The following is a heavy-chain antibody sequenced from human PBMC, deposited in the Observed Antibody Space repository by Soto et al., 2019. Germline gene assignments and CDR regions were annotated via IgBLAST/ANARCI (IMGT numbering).Heavy chain of an antibody. D-gene: IGHD3-9*01. CDR1: GFTFSSYA. Sequence: PGGSLRLSCAASGFTFSSYAMSCVRQAPGKGLEWVSAISGSGGSTYYADSVKGRFTISRDNSKNTLYLQMNSLRAEDTAVYYCAKVNLRYFDWLSHYFDYWGQGTLVTVSS. CDR2: ISGSGGST. V-gene: IGHV3-23*01. CDR3: AKVNLRYFDWLSHYFDY. J-gene: IGHJ4*02.